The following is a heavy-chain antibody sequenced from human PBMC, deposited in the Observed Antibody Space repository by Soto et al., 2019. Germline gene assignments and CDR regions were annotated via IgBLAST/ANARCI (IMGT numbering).Heavy chain of an antibody. J-gene: IGHJ4*02. D-gene: IGHD2-21*02. Sequence: QVQLVQSGAEVKKPGASVKVSCKASGYTFTNYDINWVRQATGQGLEWMGWMNPSSGNTGYVQKFQGRVTMTRNTSTRTAYMALTSLTSDDTAVYYCARTRLCGGDCYSAYYFDFWGQGALVTVSS. CDR2: MNPSSGNT. V-gene: IGHV1-8*01. CDR3: ARTRLCGGDCYSAYYFDF. CDR1: GYTFTNYD.